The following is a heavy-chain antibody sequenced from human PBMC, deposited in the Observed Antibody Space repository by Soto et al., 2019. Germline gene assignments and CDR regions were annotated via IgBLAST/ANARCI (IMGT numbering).Heavy chain of an antibody. D-gene: IGHD3-16*01. V-gene: IGHV1-69*02. Sequence: QVQLEQSGAEVKKPGSSVKVSCKASGGAFSSYSINWVRQAPGQGLEWVGRIIPILGVTNYAQKFLDRVTLSADKSTSTAYMELSSLRADDTAVSYCATQGPPTTFDHTISYTYMDVWGKGATVTVSS. J-gene: IGHJ6*03. CDR2: IIPILGVT. CDR1: GGAFSSYS. CDR3: ATQGPPTTFDHTISYTYMDV.